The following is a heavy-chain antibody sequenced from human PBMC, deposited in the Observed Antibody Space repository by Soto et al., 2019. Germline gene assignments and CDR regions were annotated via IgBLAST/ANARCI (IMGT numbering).Heavy chain of an antibody. CDR3: ARGPKKASYYDSSGYYYGSGNYFDY. CDR2: IYYSGST. J-gene: IGHJ4*02. CDR1: GGSISSGGYY. V-gene: IGHV4-31*01. D-gene: IGHD3-22*01. Sequence: QVQLQESGPGLVKPSQTLSLTCTVSGGSISSGGYYWSWIRQHPGKGLEWIGYIYYSGSTYYNPSLNSQVTISVDTSKNQFSLKLSSVTAADTAVYYCARGPKKASYYDSSGYYYGSGNYFDYWGQGTLVTVSS.